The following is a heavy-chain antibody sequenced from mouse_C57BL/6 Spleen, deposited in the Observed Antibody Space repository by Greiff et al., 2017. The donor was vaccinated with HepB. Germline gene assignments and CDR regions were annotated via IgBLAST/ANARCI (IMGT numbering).Heavy chain of an antibody. V-gene: IGHV5-17*01. D-gene: IGHD1-1*01. CDR3: ARGYGGAMDY. Sequence: EVKFEESGGGLVKPGGSLKLSCAASGFTFSDYGMHWVRQAPEKGLEWVAYISSGSSTIYYADTVKGRFTISRDNAKNTLFLQMTSLRSEDTAMYYCARGYGGAMDYWGQGTSVTVSS. CDR1: GFTFSDYG. CDR2: ISSGSSTI. J-gene: IGHJ4*01.